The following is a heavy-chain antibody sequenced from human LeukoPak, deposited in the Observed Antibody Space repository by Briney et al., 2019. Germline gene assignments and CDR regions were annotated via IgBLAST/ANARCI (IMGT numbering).Heavy chain of an antibody. D-gene: IGHD4-23*01. CDR2: MNPNSGNT. CDR1: GYTFTGYY. Sequence: GASVKVSCKASGYTFTGYYIHWVRQAPGQGLEWMGWMNPNSGNTGYAQKFQGRVTMTRNTSISTAYMELSSLRSEDTAVYYCATGFGVMTTVALSAFDIWGQGTMVTVSS. V-gene: IGHV1-8*02. CDR3: ATGFGVMTTVALSAFDI. J-gene: IGHJ3*02.